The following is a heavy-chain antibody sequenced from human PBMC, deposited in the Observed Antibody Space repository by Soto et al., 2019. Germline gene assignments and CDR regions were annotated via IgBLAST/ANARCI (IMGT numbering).Heavy chain of an antibody. J-gene: IGHJ6*02. CDR3: ARGGWYSGYDTYYYYGMDV. CDR1: GYTFTSYA. Sequence: ASVKVSCKASGYTFTSYAMHWVRQAPGQRLEWMGWINAGNGNTKYSQKFQGRVTITRDASTSTAYMELSSLRSEDTAVYYCARGGWYSGYDTYYYYGMDVWGQGTTVTVSS. CDR2: INAGNGNT. D-gene: IGHD5-12*01. V-gene: IGHV1-3*01.